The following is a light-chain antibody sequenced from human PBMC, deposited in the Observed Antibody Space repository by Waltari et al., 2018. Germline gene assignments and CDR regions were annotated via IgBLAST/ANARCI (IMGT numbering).Light chain of an antibody. CDR2: WAS. V-gene: IGKV4-1*01. CDR1: QSVLYSSNNKNY. Sequence: DIVMTQSPDSLAVSLGERATIHCKSSQSVLYSSNNKNYLAWYQQKPGQPPKLLIYWASTRESGVPDRFSGSGSGTDFTLTISSLQAEDVAVYYCQQYYSTLLYTFGQGTKLEIK. CDR3: QQYYSTLLYT. J-gene: IGKJ2*01.